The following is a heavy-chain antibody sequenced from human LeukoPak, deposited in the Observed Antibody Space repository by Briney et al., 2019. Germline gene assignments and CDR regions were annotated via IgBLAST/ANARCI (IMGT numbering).Heavy chain of an antibody. CDR3: AKGASSGYYTFPDLDY. V-gene: IGHV3-15*01. D-gene: IGHD3-22*01. CDR1: GFTFSNAW. J-gene: IGHJ4*02. Sequence: GGSLRLSCAASGFTFSNAWMSWVRQAPGKGLEWVGRIKSKTDGGTTDYAAPVKGRFTISRDDSKNTLYLQMNSLRAEDTAVYYCAKGASSGYYTFPDLDYWGQGTLVTVSS. CDR2: IKSKTDGGTT.